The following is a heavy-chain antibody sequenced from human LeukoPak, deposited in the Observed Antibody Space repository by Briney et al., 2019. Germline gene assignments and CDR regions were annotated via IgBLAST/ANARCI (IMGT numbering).Heavy chain of an antibody. V-gene: IGHV1-3*01. J-gene: IGHJ6*03. CDR1: GYTFTSYA. Sequence: GASVKVSCKASGYTFTSYAMNWVRQAPGQRLEWMGWINAGNGHTRDSQKFQGRVTITGDTSTSTAYMELSSLRSEDTAVYYCRYSSSSPDYYYYYYMDVWGKGTTVTVSS. D-gene: IGHD6-6*01. CDR3: RYSSSSPDYYYYYYMDV. CDR2: INAGNGHT.